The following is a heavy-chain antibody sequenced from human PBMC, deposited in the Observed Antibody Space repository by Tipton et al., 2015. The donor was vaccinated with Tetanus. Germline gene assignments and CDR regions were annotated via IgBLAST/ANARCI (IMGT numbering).Heavy chain of an antibody. CDR1: GESISGSPFF. J-gene: IGHJ5*02. Sequence: TLSLTCTVSGESISGSPFFWNWIRQQPGKGPEWIGYIYYSGSTFYNPSLKSRVSISVDTSKNQFSLNMTSVTAADTAIYYCASPIKQWLVPLDLWGHGILVTVSS. CDR3: ASPIKQWLVPLDL. CDR2: IYYSGST. D-gene: IGHD6-19*01. V-gene: IGHV4-31*03.